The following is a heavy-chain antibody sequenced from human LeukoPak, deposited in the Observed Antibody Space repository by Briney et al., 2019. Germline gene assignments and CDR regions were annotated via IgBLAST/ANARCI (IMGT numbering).Heavy chain of an antibody. V-gene: IGHV3-21*01. J-gene: IGHJ6*02. CDR2: ISTGGDNT. Sequence: PGGSLRLSCAASGFTFSCYAMNWVRQAPEKGLEWVSYISTGGDNTFYADSLKGRFTVSRDNAKNSLFLRMDSLRAEDTAVYYCARSFCASVSCPKGHYYYVMDVWGQGTTVTVSS. D-gene: IGHD5/OR15-5a*01. CDR3: ARSFCASVSCPKGHYYYVMDV. CDR1: GFTFSCYA.